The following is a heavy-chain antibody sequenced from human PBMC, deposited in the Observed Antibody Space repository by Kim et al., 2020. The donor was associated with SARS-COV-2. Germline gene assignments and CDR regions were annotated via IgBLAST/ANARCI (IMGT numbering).Heavy chain of an antibody. D-gene: IGHD2-8*01. J-gene: IGHJ4*02. Sequence: SQTLSLTCTVSGGSISSSSYYWGWIRQPPGKGLEWIGSIYYSGSTYYNPSLKSRVTISVDTSKNQFSLKLSSVTAADTAVYYCARGGYCTNGVCYRDPTYDYWGQGTLVTVSS. CDR3: ARGGYCTNGVCYRDPTYDY. CDR2: IYYSGST. V-gene: IGHV4-39*01. CDR1: GGSISSSSYY.